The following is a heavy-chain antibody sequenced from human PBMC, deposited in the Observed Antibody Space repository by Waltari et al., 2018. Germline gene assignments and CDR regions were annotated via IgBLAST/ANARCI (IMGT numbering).Heavy chain of an antibody. CDR3: ASEVSYDYRGFYGMDV. D-gene: IGHD4-4*01. V-gene: IGHV1-8*03. Sequence: QVQLVQSGAEVKKPGASVKVSCKASGYSFTSYDINWVRQATGKGLEWMGWMKPNSGNTGYAQKFQGRVTITKNTSISTAYMELSSLRSEDTAVYYCASEVSYDYRGFYGMDVWGQGTTVTVSS. J-gene: IGHJ6*02. CDR1: GYSFTSYD. CDR2: MKPNSGNT.